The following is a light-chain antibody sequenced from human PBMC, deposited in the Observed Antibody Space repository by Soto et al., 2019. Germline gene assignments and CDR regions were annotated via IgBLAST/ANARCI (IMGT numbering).Light chain of an antibody. Sequence: DIQMTQSPSSLSASVGDRVTITCRASQSISGSYLNWYQQKLGKAPKLLIYAASSLHSRITSRFSGSGSGTYFTLTISSLQPEDFETYYCQQSYNTPPWTFGQGTKVEIK. V-gene: IGKV1-39*01. CDR1: QSISGSY. CDR2: AAS. J-gene: IGKJ1*01. CDR3: QQSYNTPPWT.